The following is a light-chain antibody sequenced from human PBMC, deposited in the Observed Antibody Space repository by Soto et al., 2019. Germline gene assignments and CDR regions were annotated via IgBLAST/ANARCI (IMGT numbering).Light chain of an antibody. CDR1: SSNIGAGYD. J-gene: IGLJ2*01. Sequence: QSVLTQPPSVSGAPGQRVTISCTGSSSNIGAGYDVHWYQQLPGTAPKLLIYANINRPSGVPDRFSGSKSDTSASLAITGLQAGDEADYYCQSYDSSLSGVVFGGGTKLTFL. CDR2: ANI. CDR3: QSYDSSLSGVV. V-gene: IGLV1-40*01.